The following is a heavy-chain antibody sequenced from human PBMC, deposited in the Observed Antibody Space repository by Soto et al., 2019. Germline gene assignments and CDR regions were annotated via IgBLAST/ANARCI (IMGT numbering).Heavy chain of an antibody. V-gene: IGHV3-23*01. Sequence: GGSLRLSCAAAGFTFSSYAMTWVRQAPGKGLEWVSTISGTGTTTYYADSVKGRFTISRDNSKNTLYLQMNSLRAEDTAVYYCAKGDTAMVIFPMGSWGQGTLVTVSS. CDR1: GFTFSSYA. J-gene: IGHJ5*02. D-gene: IGHD5-18*01. CDR2: ISGTGTTT. CDR3: AKGDTAMVIFPMGS.